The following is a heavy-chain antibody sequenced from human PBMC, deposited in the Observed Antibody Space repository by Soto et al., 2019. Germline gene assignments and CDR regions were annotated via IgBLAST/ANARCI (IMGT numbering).Heavy chain of an antibody. CDR3: ARDSNGKNGDNWFDP. Sequence: ASVKVSCKASGYTFTSYYMHWVRQAPGQGLEWMGIINPSGGSTSYAQKFQGGVTMTRDTSTSTVYMELSSLRSEDTAVYYCARDSNGKNGDNWFDPWGQGTLVT. J-gene: IGHJ5*02. CDR1: GYTFTSYY. V-gene: IGHV1-46*01. D-gene: IGHD1-26*01. CDR2: INPSGGST.